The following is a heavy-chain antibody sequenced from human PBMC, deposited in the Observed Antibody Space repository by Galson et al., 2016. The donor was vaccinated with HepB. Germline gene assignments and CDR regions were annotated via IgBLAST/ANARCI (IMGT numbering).Heavy chain of an antibody. Sequence: ISGDSVSNTSAAWNWIRQSPSRGLEWLGRTYFRSKWYRDYAVFVKGRLTINPDTSKNQFSLQLNSVTPEDAATYYCARCSRWSCGFWGPGTLITVSS. V-gene: IGHV6-1*01. CDR2: TYFRSKWYR. CDR1: GDSVSNTSAA. CDR3: ARCSRWSCGF. J-gene: IGHJ1*01. D-gene: IGHD6-19*01.